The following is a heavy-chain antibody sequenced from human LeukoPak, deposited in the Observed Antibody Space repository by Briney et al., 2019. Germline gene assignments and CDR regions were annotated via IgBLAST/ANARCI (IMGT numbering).Heavy chain of an antibody. CDR1: GGSFSGYY. Sequence: SETLSLTCAVYGGSFSGYYWNWIRQPPGKGLEWIGEINHSGGANYNPSLKSRVTISIDTSKNQFSLKLSSVTAADTAAYYCARGGQGLGTWGQGTLVTVSS. J-gene: IGHJ4*02. V-gene: IGHV4-34*01. D-gene: IGHD1-7*01. CDR3: ARGGQGLGT. CDR2: INHSGGA.